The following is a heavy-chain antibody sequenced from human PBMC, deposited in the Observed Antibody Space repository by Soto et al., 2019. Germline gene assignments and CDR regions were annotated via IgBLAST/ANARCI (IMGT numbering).Heavy chain of an antibody. CDR1: GFTFSSYA. D-gene: IGHD6-6*01. J-gene: IGHJ4*02. Sequence: GGSLRLSCAASGFTFSSYAMNWVRQAPGKGLEWVSVISGSGGSTYYADSVKGRFAISRDNSKNTLYLQMNSLRAEDTAVYYCAKEEPLGIAARGPLYWGQGTLVTVSS. CDR2: ISGSGGST. V-gene: IGHV3-23*01. CDR3: AKEEPLGIAARGPLY.